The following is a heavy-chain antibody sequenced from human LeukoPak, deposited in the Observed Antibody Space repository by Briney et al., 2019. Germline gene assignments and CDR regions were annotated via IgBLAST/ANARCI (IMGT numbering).Heavy chain of an antibody. J-gene: IGHJ4*02. V-gene: IGHV3-21*01. D-gene: IGHD6-13*01. CDR2: ISSSSSYI. Sequence: GGSLRLSCAASGFTFSSYSMNWVRQAPGKGLEWVSSISSSSSYIYYADSVKGRFTISRDNAKNSLYLQMNSLRAEDTAVYYCARVRGIAAHFDYWGEGALVTVSS. CDR3: ARVRGIAAHFDY. CDR1: GFTFSSYS.